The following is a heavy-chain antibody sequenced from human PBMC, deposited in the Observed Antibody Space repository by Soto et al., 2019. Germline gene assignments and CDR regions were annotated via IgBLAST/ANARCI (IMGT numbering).Heavy chain of an antibody. D-gene: IGHD6-13*01. Sequence: ITLKESGPTLVKPTQTLTLTCTFSGFSLSTTGVGVGWIRQPPGKALEWLALIYWYDDKRYSPSLKSRLTNTKDTYKNQVVRTMTDMDPVDTATYYCAHRVAATGLFDYWGQGTLVTVSS. CDR1: GFSLSTTGVG. CDR3: AHRVAATGLFDY. CDR2: IYWYDDK. J-gene: IGHJ4*02. V-gene: IGHV2-5*01.